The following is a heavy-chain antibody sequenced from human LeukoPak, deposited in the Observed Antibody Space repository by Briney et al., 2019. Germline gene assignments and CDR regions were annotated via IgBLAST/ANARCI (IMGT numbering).Heavy chain of an antibody. V-gene: IGHV3-33*01. J-gene: IGHJ4*02. CDR3: ARDVGSGSYYNDY. CDR1: GFTFSSYG. D-gene: IGHD3-10*01. Sequence: GGSLRLSCAASGFTFSSYGMHWVRQAPGKGLEWVAVIWYDGSNKYYADSVKGRFTISRDNSKNTLYLQMNSLRAEDTAVYYCARDVGSGSYYNDYWGQGTLVTVSS. CDR2: IWYDGSNK.